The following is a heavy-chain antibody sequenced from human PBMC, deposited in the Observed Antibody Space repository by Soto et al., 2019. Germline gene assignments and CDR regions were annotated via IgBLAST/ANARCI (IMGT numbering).Heavy chain of an antibody. CDR1: GGSISSGDYY. CDR2: IYYSGST. CDR3: ASSDFWSGYYQPTYGMDV. Sequence: PSETLSLTCTVSGGSISSGDYYWSWIRQPPGKGLEWIGYIYYSGSTYYNPSLKSRVTISVDTSKNQFSLKLSSVTAADTAVYYCASSDFWSGYYQPTYGMDVWGQGTTVT. J-gene: IGHJ6*02. V-gene: IGHV4-30-4*01. D-gene: IGHD3-3*01.